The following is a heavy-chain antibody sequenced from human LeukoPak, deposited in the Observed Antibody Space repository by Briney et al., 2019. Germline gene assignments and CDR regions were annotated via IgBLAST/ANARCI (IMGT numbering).Heavy chain of an antibody. CDR1: GYTFTGYY. V-gene: IGHV1-2*02. D-gene: IGHD3-16*01. CDR2: INPNSGGT. Sequence: ASVKVSCKASGYTFTGYYMHWVRQAPGQGLEWMGWINPNSGGTNYAQKFQGRVTMTRDTSISTAYMELSRLRSDDTAVYYCARDYVSTTRDAYYYYGMDVWGQGTTVTVSS. J-gene: IGHJ6*02. CDR3: ARDYVSTTRDAYYYYGMDV.